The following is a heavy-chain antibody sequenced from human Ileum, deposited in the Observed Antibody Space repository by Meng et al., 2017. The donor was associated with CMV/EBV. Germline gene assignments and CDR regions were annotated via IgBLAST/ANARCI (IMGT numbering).Heavy chain of an antibody. CDR1: GYTFTGYY. D-gene: IGHD2-2*01. Sequence: ASVKVSCKASGYTFTGYYMHWVRQAPGQGREGMGWINPNRGGTNYAQKFQGRVTMTRDTSISTAYMELSRLRSEDTAVYYCARGGEWGCSSTSCYYYYGMDVWGQGTTVTVSS. CDR2: INPNRGGT. J-gene: IGHJ6*02. V-gene: IGHV1-2*02. CDR3: ARGGEWGCSSTSCYYYYGMDV.